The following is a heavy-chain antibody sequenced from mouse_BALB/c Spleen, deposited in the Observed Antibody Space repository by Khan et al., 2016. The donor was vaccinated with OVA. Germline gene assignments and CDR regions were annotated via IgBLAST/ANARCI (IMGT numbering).Heavy chain of an antibody. CDR2: INTYTGEP. CDR1: GYTFTNYG. J-gene: IGHJ1*01. D-gene: IGHD2-12*01. Sequence: QIQLVQSGPELKKPGETVKISCKAPGYTFTNYGMNWVKQAPGKGLKWMGWINTYTGEPTYADDFKGRFAFSLETSASTAYLQINNLKNEDMATYFYAKTYYSYDRYFDVWGAGTTVTVSS. CDR3: AKTYYSYDRYFDV. V-gene: IGHV9-1*02.